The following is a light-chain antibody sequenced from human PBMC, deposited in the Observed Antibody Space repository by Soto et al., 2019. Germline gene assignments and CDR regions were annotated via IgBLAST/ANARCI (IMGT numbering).Light chain of an antibody. Sequence: QSVLTQPASVSGSPGQSITISCTGTSSDVGGYNYVSWFQQHPGKAPKLMIYEVNNRPSGASNRFSGSKSGNTASLTISGLQAEDEADYYCSSYTSSSTYVFGTGTKVTVL. V-gene: IGLV2-14*01. CDR1: SSDVGGYNY. CDR2: EVN. J-gene: IGLJ1*01. CDR3: SSYTSSSTYV.